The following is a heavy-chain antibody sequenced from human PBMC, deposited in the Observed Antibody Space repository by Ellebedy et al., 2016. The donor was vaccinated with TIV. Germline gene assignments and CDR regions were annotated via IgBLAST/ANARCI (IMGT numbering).Heavy chain of an antibody. CDR3: ARHNCGTFLGGWFDP. Sequence: MPSETLSLTCTVSGGSIRSSYWSRIRQSPGQGLEWLGYVYYNGNTNYTPPLRGRVTISMDTSKSQFSLRLTSVTAADTAVYFCARHNCGTFLGGWFDPWGQGTLVIVSS. J-gene: IGHJ5*02. V-gene: IGHV4-59*08. D-gene: IGHD2-21*01. CDR2: VYYNGNT. CDR1: GGSIRSSY.